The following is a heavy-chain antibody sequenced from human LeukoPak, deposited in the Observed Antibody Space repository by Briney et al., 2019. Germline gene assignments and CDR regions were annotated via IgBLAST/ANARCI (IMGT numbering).Heavy chain of an antibody. D-gene: IGHD3-10*01. V-gene: IGHV4-34*01. J-gene: IGHJ5*02. CDR1: GGSFSGYY. Sequence: SETLSLTCAVYGGSFSGYYWSWIRQPPGKGLEWLGEINHSGSTNYDPSLKSRVTISVDTSKNQFSLKLSSVTAADTAVYYCARSMVRRVNWFDPWGQGTLVTVSS. CDR3: ARSMVRRVNWFDP. CDR2: INHSGST.